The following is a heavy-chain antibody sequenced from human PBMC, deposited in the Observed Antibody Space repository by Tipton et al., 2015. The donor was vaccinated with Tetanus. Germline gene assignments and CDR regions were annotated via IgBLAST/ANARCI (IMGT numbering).Heavy chain of an antibody. Sequence: TLSLTCTVSGGSISSGGYYWSWIRQHPGKGLEWIGYIYYSGSTYYNPSLKSRVTLSVDTSKNQLSLKLSSVTAADTAVYYCARGSGELSFARAGFDHWGQGTLVTVSS. CDR1: GGSISSGGYY. V-gene: IGHV4-31*03. D-gene: IGHD3-16*02. CDR3: ARGSGELSFARAGFDH. CDR2: IYYSGST. J-gene: IGHJ4*02.